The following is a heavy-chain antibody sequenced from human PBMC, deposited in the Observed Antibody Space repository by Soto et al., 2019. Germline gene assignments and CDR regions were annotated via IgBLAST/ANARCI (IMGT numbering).Heavy chain of an antibody. Sequence: QVQLVESGGGVVQPGTSLRLSCVGSGFTFRSYVIHWVRQAPGKWLEWVALTSYDGSSKSYDDSVKGRFTISRDNSRNTVDLQMDSLIHEDTALYGCARWGTTGGLDVWGQGTVVSVSA. D-gene: IGHD3-16*01. CDR1: GFTFRSYV. CDR3: ARWGTTGGLDV. J-gene: IGHJ4*02. V-gene: IGHV3-30*19. CDR2: TSYDGSSK.